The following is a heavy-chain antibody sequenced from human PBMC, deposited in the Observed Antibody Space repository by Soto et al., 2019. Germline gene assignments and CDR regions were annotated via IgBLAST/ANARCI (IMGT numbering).Heavy chain of an antibody. CDR3: VRGTNGWPGVDY. J-gene: IGHJ4*02. V-gene: IGHV3-74*01. D-gene: IGHD2-8*01. Sequence: EVQLVESGGVLVQPGGSLRVSCITSGFTFSNYWMHWVRQAPGKGLVCVSPIDDKGTNTDYADSVKGRFTISRDNARNTLYLQMNSLRVEDTAVYYCVRGTNGWPGVDYWGQGTLVTVSS. CDR1: GFTFSNYW. CDR2: IDDKGTNT.